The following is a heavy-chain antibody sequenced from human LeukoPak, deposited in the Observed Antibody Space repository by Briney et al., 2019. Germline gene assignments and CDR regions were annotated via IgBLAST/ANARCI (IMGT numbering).Heavy chain of an antibody. Sequence: ASVKVSCKASGYTFTGYYMHWVRQAPGQGLEWMGWINPNSGGTNYAQKFQGRVTMTRDTSISTAYMELSSLRSEDTAVYYCATHMAGANAGFDYWGQGTLVTVSS. D-gene: IGHD1-26*01. V-gene: IGHV1-2*02. CDR3: ATHMAGANAGFDY. CDR2: INPNSGGT. J-gene: IGHJ4*02. CDR1: GYTFTGYY.